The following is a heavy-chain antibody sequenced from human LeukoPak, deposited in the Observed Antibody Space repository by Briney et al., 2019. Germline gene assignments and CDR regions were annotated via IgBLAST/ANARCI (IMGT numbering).Heavy chain of an antibody. Sequence: PGGSLRLPCAASGFTFSSYWMHWVRQAPGKGLVWVSRINSDGSNTTYADSVKGRFTISRDNGKNTLYLQMNSLRAEDTAVYYCARGVYGPLFDPWGQGTLVTVSS. V-gene: IGHV3-74*01. D-gene: IGHD2-8*01. J-gene: IGHJ5*02. CDR1: GFTFSSYW. CDR2: INSDGSNT. CDR3: ARGVYGPLFDP.